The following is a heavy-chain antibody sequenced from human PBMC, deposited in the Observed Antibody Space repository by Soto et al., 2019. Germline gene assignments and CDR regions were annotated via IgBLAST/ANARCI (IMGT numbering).Heavy chain of an antibody. CDR1: GYSFTSYW. J-gene: IGHJ4*02. Sequence: GESLKISCKGSGYSFTSYWIGWVRQMPGKGLEWMGSIYPGYSDTRYSPSFQGQVPISADKSIGTAYLQWSSLKASDTAMYYCASADLAAANHFEYWGQGTLVTVSS. V-gene: IGHV5-51*01. D-gene: IGHD3-3*02. CDR2: IYPGYSDT. CDR3: ASADLAAANHFEY.